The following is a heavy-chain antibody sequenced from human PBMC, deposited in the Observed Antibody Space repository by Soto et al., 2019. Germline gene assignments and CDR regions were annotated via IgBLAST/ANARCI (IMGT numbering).Heavy chain of an antibody. V-gene: IGHV1-69*01. CDR1: GGTFSSYA. J-gene: IGHJ6*02. CDR2: IIPIFGTA. Sequence: QVQLVQSGAEVKKPGSSVKVSCKASGGTFSSYAISWVRQAPGQGLEWMGGIIPIFGTANYAQKFQGRVTITADESTSTAYMELSSLRSEDTAVYYCAQTSSGSYLNYSYGMDVWGQGTTVTVSS. D-gene: IGHD1-26*01. CDR3: AQTSSGSYLNYSYGMDV.